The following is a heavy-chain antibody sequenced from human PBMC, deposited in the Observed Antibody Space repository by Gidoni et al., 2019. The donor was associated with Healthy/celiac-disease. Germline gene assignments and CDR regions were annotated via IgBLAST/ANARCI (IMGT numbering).Heavy chain of an antibody. J-gene: IGHJ5*02. V-gene: IGHV4-59*08. CDR3: ATHSGYDLLASGA. Sequence: QVQLQESGPGLVKPSETLSLTCTVPGGSISSYYWSWIRQPPGKGLEWIGYIDYSGSTNYNPSLKSRVTISVDTSKNQFSLKLSSVTAADTAVYYCATHSGYDLLASGAWGQGTLVTVSS. CDR2: IDYSGST. CDR1: GGSISSYY. D-gene: IGHD5-12*01.